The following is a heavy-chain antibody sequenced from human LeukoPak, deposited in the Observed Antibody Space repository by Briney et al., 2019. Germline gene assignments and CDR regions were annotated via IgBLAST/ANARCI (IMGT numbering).Heavy chain of an antibody. CDR1: GGSISSGGYY. CDR3: ARVPPGYGSEMMGIDY. Sequence: SETLSLTCTVSGGSISSGGYYWSWLRQHPGKGLEWIGYIYYSGSTYYNPSLKSRVTISVDTSKNQFSLKLSSVTAADTAVYYCARVPPGYGSEMMGIDYWGQGTLVTVSS. V-gene: IGHV4-31*03. J-gene: IGHJ4*02. D-gene: IGHD3-10*01. CDR2: IYYSGST.